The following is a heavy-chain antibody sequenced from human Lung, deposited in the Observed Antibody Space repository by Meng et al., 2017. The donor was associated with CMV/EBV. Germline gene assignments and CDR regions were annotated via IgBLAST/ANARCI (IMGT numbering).Heavy chain of an antibody. CDR1: GFTFSSYS. CDR2: ISSSSSYI. Sequence: GGSXRLXCAASGFTFSSYSMNWVRQAPGKGLEWVSSISSSSSYIYYADSVKGRFTISRDNAKNSLYLQMNSLRAEDTAVYYCARDPPDWNYPRSYAFDIWGQGTMVTVSS. J-gene: IGHJ3*02. D-gene: IGHD1-7*01. V-gene: IGHV3-21*01. CDR3: ARDPPDWNYPRSYAFDI.